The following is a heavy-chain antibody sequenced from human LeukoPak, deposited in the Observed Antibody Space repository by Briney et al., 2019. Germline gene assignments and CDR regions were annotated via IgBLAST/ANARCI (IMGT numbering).Heavy chain of an antibody. CDR2: ISYDGSNK. V-gene: IGHV3-30-3*01. CDR3: ARAIVVVPAAYYGMDV. J-gene: IGHJ6*02. Sequence: GGSLRLSCAASGFTFSSYAMHWVRQAPGKGLEWVAVISYDGSNKYYADSVKGRFTISRENSKNTLYLQMNSLRAEDTAVYYCARAIVVVPAAYYGMDVWGQGTTVTVSS. CDR1: GFTFSSYA. D-gene: IGHD2-2*01.